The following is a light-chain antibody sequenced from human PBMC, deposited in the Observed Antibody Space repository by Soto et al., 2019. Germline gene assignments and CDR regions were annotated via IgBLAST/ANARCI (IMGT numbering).Light chain of an antibody. CDR1: SSDVGGYNY. CDR2: DVT. V-gene: IGLV2-14*03. J-gene: IGLJ1*01. Sequence: QSALTQPASLSGSPGQSITISCTGTSSDVGGYNYVSWYQQHPGKAPKLIIYDVTNRPSGVSNRFFGSKSGNTASLTISGLQAEDEADYYCSSYRGSSTTQYVFGTGTKLTVL. CDR3: SSYRGSSTTQYV.